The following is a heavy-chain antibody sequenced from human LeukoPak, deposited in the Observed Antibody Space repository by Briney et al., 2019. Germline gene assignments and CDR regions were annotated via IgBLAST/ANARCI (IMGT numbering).Heavy chain of an antibody. CDR1: GGSFSGYY. J-gene: IGHJ4*02. CDR2: INHGGST. D-gene: IGHD3-16*01. V-gene: IGHV4-34*01. Sequence: PSETLSLTCAVYGGSFSGYYWSWIRQPPGKGLEWIGEINHGGSTNYNPSLKSRVTISVDTSKNQFSLKLSSVTAADTAVYYCASRRGSWGQGTLVTVSS. CDR3: ASRRGS.